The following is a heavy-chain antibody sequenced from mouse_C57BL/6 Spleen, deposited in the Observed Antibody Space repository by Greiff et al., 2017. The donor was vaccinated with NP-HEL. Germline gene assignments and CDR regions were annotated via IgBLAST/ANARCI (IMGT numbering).Heavy chain of an antibody. V-gene: IGHV1-26*01. CDR3: ARSNWDVRFAY. CDR2: INPNNGGT. D-gene: IGHD4-1*01. CDR1: GYTFTDYY. Sequence: EVQLQQSGPELVKPGASVKISCKASGYTFTDYYMNWVKQSHGKSLEWIGDINPNNGGTSYNQKFKGKATLPVDKSSSTAYLELRCLTSEDSAVYYCARSNWDVRFAYWGQGTLVTVSA. J-gene: IGHJ3*01.